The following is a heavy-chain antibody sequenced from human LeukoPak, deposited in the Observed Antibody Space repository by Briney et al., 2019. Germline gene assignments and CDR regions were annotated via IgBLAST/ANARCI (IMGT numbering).Heavy chain of an antibody. V-gene: IGHV3-21*05. Sequence: GGPLRLSCAASGFTFSSYSMNWVRQAPGKGLEWVSYISSSGSYIYYADSVKGRFTISRDNAKNSLYLQMNSLRAEDTAVYYCARVGPWVNPDYYYYMDVWGKGTTVTVSS. CDR2: ISSSGSYI. J-gene: IGHJ6*03. D-gene: IGHD1-14*01. CDR3: ARVGPWVNPDYYYYMDV. CDR1: GFTFSSYS.